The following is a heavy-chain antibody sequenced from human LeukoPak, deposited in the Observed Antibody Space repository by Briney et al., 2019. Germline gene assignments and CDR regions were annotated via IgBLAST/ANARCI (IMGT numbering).Heavy chain of an antibody. Sequence: SDTLSLTCAVSGYSISSSNWWGWIRQPPGKGLEWIGYIYYSGSTNYNPSLKSRVTMSVDTSKNQFSLKLSSVTAADTAVYYCARSPTIAVAGQNWFDPWGQGTLVTVSS. V-gene: IGHV4-28*01. J-gene: IGHJ5*02. CDR3: ARSPTIAVAGQNWFDP. CDR2: IYYSGST. D-gene: IGHD6-19*01. CDR1: GYSISSSNW.